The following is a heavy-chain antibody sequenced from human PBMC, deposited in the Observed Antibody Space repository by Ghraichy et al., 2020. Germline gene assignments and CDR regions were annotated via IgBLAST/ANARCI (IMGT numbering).Heavy chain of an antibody. J-gene: IGHJ4*02. Sequence: SETLSLTCTVSGGSISSGGYYWSWIRQHPGKGLEWIGYIYYSGSTYYNPSLKSRVTISVDTSKNQFSLKLSSVTAADTAVYYCARDRGANGSYLDYWGQGTLVTVSS. D-gene: IGHD1-26*01. CDR1: GGSISSGGYY. V-gene: IGHV4-31*03. CDR3: ARDRGANGSYLDY. CDR2: IYYSGST.